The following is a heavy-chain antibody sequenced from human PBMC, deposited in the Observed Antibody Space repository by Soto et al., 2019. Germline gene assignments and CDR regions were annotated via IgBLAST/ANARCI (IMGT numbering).Heavy chain of an antibody. J-gene: IGHJ4*02. CDR2: IIPIFGTA. Sequence: SVKVSCKASGGTFSSYAISWVRQAPGQGLEWMGGIIPIFGTANYAQKFQGRVTITADESTSTAYMELSSLRSEDTAVYYCARSSPRALDFDYWGQGTLVTVSS. V-gene: IGHV1-69*13. CDR3: ARSSPRALDFDY. D-gene: IGHD6-6*01. CDR1: GGTFSSYA.